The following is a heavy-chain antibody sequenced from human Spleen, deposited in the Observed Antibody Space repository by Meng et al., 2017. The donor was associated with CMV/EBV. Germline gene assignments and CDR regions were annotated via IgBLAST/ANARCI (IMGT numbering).Heavy chain of an antibody. J-gene: IGHJ4*02. D-gene: IGHD3-3*01. CDR1: GFTFDDDA. CDR3: ARDYDFWSGQTFHPRY. CDR2: IRYDGSNK. Sequence: GESLKISCAASGFTFDDDAMHWVRQAPGKGLEWVAFIRYDGSNKYYTDSVKGRFTISRDNSKNTLDLQMNSLRAEDTAVYYCARDYDFWSGQTFHPRYWGQGTLVTVSS. V-gene: IGHV3-30*02.